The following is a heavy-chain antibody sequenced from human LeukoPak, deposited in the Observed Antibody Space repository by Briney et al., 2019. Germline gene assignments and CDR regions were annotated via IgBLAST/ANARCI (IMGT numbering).Heavy chain of an antibody. CDR1: GFTFSSYA. J-gene: IGHJ3*02. Sequence: GGSLRLSCAASGFTFSSYAMHWVRQAPGKGLEWVAVISYDGSNKYYADSVKGRFTISRDNSKNTLYLQMNSLRAEDTAVYYCASLQDIVVVVAATQRAFDIWGQGTMVTVSS. CDR3: ASLQDIVVVVAATQRAFDI. CDR2: ISYDGSNK. D-gene: IGHD2-15*01. V-gene: IGHV3-30-3*01.